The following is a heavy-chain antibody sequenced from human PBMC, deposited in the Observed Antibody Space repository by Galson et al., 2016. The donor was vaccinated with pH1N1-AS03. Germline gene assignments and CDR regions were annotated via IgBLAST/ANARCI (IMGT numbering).Heavy chain of an antibody. CDR3: ARSGTLLHYFDY. D-gene: IGHD2/OR15-2a*01. CDR1: GGTLSNSG. V-gene: IGHV1-69*06. J-gene: IGHJ4*02. Sequence: SVKVSCKASGGTLSNSGISWVRQAPGQGLEWMGRITPVFGTTNYAQKFQDRVSITADKSTSTAYMELSSLRSEETAVYYCARSGTLLHYFDYWGQGTLVTVSS. CDR2: ITPVFGTT.